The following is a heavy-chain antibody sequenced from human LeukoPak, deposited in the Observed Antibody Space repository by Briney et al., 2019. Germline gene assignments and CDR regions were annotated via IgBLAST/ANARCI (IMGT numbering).Heavy chain of an antibody. Sequence: PSETLSLTCTVSGVSISTYYWSWIRQPPGKGPEWIGYVYYSGNTNYNPSLKSRVTISIDTSKNQFSLKLSSVTAADTAVYYCATTPNWLSNWFDPWGQGTLVTVSS. CDR2: VYYSGNT. D-gene: IGHD7-27*01. V-gene: IGHV4-59*01. CDR3: ATTPNWLSNWFDP. CDR1: GVSISTYY. J-gene: IGHJ5*02.